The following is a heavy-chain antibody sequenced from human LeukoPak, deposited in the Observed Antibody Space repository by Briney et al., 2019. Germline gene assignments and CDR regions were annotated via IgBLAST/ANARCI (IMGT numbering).Heavy chain of an antibody. CDR2: ISGSGGST. CDR1: GFTFSSYA. D-gene: IGHD3-9*01. CDR3: AKDSSKLRYFDWLPIAFDI. Sequence: PGGSLRLSCAASGFTFSSYAMSWVRQAPGKGLEWVSAISGSGGSTYYADSVKGRFTISRDNSKNTLYLQMNSLRAEDTAVYYCAKDSSKLRYFDWLPIAFDIWGQGTMVTVSS. V-gene: IGHV3-23*01. J-gene: IGHJ3*02.